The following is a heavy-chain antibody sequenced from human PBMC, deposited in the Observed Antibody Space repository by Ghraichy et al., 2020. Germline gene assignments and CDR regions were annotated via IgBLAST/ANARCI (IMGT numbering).Heavy chain of an antibody. Sequence: SQTLSLTCAISGDSVSSNSAAWNWIRQSPSRGLEWLGRTYYRSKWYNDYAVSVKSRITINPDTSKNQFSLQLNSVTPEDTAVYYCARGPRYYDILTGYQLALNYFDYWGQGTLVTVSS. CDR3: ARGPRYYDILTGYQLALNYFDY. V-gene: IGHV6-1*01. CDR2: TYYRSKWYN. CDR1: GDSVSSNSAA. J-gene: IGHJ4*02. D-gene: IGHD3-9*01.